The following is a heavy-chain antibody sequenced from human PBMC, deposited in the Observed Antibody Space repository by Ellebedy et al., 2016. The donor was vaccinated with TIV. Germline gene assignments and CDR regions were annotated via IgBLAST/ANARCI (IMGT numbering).Heavy chain of an antibody. CDR3: ATGGYSSSWYAMY. Sequence: SVKVSXXASGGTFSSYAISWVRQAPGQGLEWMGRIIPILGIANYAQKFQGRVTITADKSTSTAYMELSSLRSEDTAVYYCATGGYSSSWYAMYWGQGTLVTVSS. J-gene: IGHJ4*02. CDR2: IIPILGIA. CDR1: GGTFSSYA. V-gene: IGHV1-69*04. D-gene: IGHD6-13*01.